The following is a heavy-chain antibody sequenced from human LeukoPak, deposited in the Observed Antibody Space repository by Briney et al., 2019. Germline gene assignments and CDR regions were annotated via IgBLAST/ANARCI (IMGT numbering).Heavy chain of an antibody. CDR2: ISSSSSTI. CDR1: GFTFSSYS. D-gene: IGHD6-6*01. CDR3: ARDGEYIAARPKWYFDL. V-gene: IGHV3-48*01. J-gene: IGHJ2*01. Sequence: GGTLRLSCAASGFTFSSYSMNWVRQAPGKGLEWVSYISSSSSTIYYADSVKGRFTISRDNAKNSLYLQMNSLRAEDTAVYYCARDGEYIAARPKWYFDLWGRGTLVTVSS.